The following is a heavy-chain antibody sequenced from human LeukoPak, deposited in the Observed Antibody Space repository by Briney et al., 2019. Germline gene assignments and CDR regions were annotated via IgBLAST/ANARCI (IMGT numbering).Heavy chain of an antibody. CDR1: GFPFSSYT. D-gene: IGHD4-17*01. CDR2: ISGSSPAT. V-gene: IGHV3-23*01. J-gene: IGHJ4*02. Sequence: PGGSLRLSCAASGFPFSSYTLSWVRQAPGKGLEWVSAISGSSPATYYSGSVKGRFTISRDNSKNTLYLQMNSLRAEDTAIYYCAKERQSGDYFTSDYWGPGTLVNVSS. CDR3: AKERQSGDYFTSDY.